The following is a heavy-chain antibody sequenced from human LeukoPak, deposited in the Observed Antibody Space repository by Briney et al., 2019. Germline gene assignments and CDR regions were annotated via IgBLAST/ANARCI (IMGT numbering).Heavy chain of an antibody. D-gene: IGHD6-13*01. CDR2: ITNSGSDI. V-gene: IGHV3-11*01. J-gene: IGHJ4*02. Sequence: GGSLRLSCVVSGLTFSDFHMSWLRQAPGKGLEWISYITNSGSDIEYADSVKGRFTISWDNAKKSLYLEMNTLRAEDTAIYYCACPYRSRFDYWGQGTLVTVSS. CDR1: GLTFSDFH. CDR3: ACPYRSRFDY.